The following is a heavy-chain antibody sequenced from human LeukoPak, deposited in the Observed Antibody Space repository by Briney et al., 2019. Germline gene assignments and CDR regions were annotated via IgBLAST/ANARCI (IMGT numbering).Heavy chain of an antibody. J-gene: IGHJ4*02. CDR2: IKEDGSEK. V-gene: IGHV3-7*01. CDR3: TRDEGATETTYRFDN. Sequence: GRSLRLSCAASGFTFSTYLMSWVRHAPGKGLEWVGNIKEDGSEKYYIDSVKGRFTIYRDNAKNLLFLQMNSLRAKDTAVYYCTRDEGATETTYRFDNGGQGPLVTVSS. D-gene: IGHD4-17*01. CDR1: GFTFSTYL.